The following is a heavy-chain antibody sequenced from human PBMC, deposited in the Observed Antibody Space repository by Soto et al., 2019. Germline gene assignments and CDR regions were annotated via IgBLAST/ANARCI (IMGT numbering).Heavy chain of an antibody. Sequence: ASVKVSCKASGYTFTSYGISWVRQAPGQGPEWMGWISAYNGNTNYAQKLQGRVTMTTETSTSTACMELRSLRSDDTAVYYCARNYDVWSGYHDYWGQGTMVTVSS. J-gene: IGHJ4*02. D-gene: IGHD3-3*01. V-gene: IGHV1-18*04. CDR2: ISAYNGNT. CDR3: ARNYDVWSGYHDY. CDR1: GYTFTSYG.